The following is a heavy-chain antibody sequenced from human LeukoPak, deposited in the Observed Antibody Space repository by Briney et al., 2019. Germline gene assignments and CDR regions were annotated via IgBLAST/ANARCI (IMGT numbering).Heavy chain of an antibody. Sequence: PGGSLRLSCAASGFTFSSYGMHWVRQAPGKGLEWVAFIRYDGSNKYYADSVKGRFTISRDNSKNTLYLQMNSLRAEDTAVYYCAKNTPYYYDSGSYYTPSGEDYFDYWGQGTLVTVSS. J-gene: IGHJ4*02. CDR2: IRYDGSNK. D-gene: IGHD3-10*01. CDR1: GFTFSSYG. CDR3: AKNTPYYYDSGSYYTPSGEDYFDY. V-gene: IGHV3-30*02.